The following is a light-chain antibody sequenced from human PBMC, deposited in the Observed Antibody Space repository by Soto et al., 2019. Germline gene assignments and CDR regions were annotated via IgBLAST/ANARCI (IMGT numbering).Light chain of an antibody. CDR1: SSDVGAYNY. V-gene: IGLV2-14*03. CDR3: SSHTSSSTQI. CDR2: DVS. Sequence: QSALTQPASVSGSPGQSITISCTGTSSDVGAYNYVSWYQQHPGKAPKLMIYDVSNRPSGVSYRFSGSKSGNTASLTISGLQAEDEADYYCSSHTSSSTQIFGGGTQLTVL. J-gene: IGLJ2*01.